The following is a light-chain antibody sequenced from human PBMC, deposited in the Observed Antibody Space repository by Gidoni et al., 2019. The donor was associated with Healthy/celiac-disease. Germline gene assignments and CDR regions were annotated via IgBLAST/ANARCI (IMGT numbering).Light chain of an antibody. V-gene: IGLV3-21*02. J-gene: IGLJ2*01. CDR2: ESS. Sequence: SYVLTQPPSVSVAPGQTARIPCGGNNIGSKSVHWYQQKPGRAPVLVVYESSDRPSGIPERFSGSNSGNTATLTISRVEAGDEADYYCQVWDSSSDHVVFGGGTKLTVL. CDR1: NIGSKS. CDR3: QVWDSSSDHVV.